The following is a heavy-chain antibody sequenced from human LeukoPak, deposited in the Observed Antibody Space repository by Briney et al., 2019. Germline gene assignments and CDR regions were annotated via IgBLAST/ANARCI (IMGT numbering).Heavy chain of an antibody. V-gene: IGHV3-23*01. Sequence: GGSLRLSCAASGFTFSIYAMGWVRQAPGKGLEWVSSITAGGYNTYYVDSVKGRFTISRDNSKNTLYLQMNSLRAEDTAVYYCAKDYCSSTSPEGRYYYYMNVWGKGTTVTVSS. D-gene: IGHD2-2*01. J-gene: IGHJ6*03. CDR2: ITAGGYNT. CDR3: AKDYCSSTSPEGRYYYYMNV. CDR1: GFTFSIYA.